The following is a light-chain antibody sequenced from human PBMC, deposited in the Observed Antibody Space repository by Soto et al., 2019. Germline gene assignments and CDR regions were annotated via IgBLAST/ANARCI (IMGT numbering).Light chain of an antibody. V-gene: IGKV3-15*01. Sequence: EIVMTQSPATLSMFPGERCTLSCKASQSVSGDIGWYQQKPGQAPRLLIHGAFARATGVTARCSRSGSGTDFTLTISSLQSEDSAVYDCQPYNDWPLTVGGGTQVEIK. CDR3: QPYNDWPLT. J-gene: IGKJ4*01. CDR2: GAF. CDR1: QSVSGD.